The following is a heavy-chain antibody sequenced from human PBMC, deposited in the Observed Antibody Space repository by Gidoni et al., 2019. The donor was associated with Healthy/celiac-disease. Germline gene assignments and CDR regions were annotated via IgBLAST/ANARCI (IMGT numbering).Heavy chain of an antibody. D-gene: IGHD1-26*01. V-gene: IGHV3-21*01. CDR1: GLTFSSYS. J-gene: IGHJ4*02. Sequence: EVQLVESGGGLVKPGVSLIPPSAASGLTFSSYSMNWVRQAPGKGLEWVSSISSSSSYIYYADSVKGRFTISRDNAKNSLYLQMNSLRAEDTAVYYCARWELGGPSFFDYWGQGTLVTVSS. CDR3: ARWELGGPSFFDY. CDR2: ISSSSSYI.